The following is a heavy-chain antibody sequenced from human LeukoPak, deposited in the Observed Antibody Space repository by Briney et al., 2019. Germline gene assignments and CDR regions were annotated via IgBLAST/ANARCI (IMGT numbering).Heavy chain of an antibody. V-gene: IGHV4-39*01. D-gene: IGHD6-6*01. Sequence: SETLSLTCTVFGGSISGSDYYWGWIRQPPGKGLEWIGSIYYSGSTFYNPSLKSRVIISVDTSKNHFSLKLSSVTAADTAVYYCARLISSSSEYFQHWGQGTLVTVSS. CDR2: IYYSGST. CDR3: ARLISSSSEYFQH. J-gene: IGHJ1*01. CDR1: GGSISGSDYY.